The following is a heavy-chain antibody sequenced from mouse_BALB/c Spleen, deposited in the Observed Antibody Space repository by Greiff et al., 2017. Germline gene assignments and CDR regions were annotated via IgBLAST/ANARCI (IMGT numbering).Heavy chain of an antibody. CDR1: GFTFSGYG. CDR2: ISSGGSYT. Sequence: EVMLVESGGDLVKPGGSLKLSCAASGFTFSGYGMSWVRQTPDKRLEWVATISSGGSYTYYPDSVKGRFTISRDNAKNTLYLQMSSLKSEDTAMYYCARQRGYTWFAYWGQGTLVTVSA. D-gene: IGHD3-1*01. CDR3: ARQRGYTWFAY. V-gene: IGHV5-6*02. J-gene: IGHJ3*01.